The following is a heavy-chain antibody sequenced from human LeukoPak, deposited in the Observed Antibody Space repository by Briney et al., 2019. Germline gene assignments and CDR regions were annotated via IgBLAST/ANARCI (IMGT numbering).Heavy chain of an antibody. J-gene: IGHJ6*02. D-gene: IGHD4-17*01. CDR1: GFMFSSYE. V-gene: IGHV3-48*03. CDR3: ARVGAFYSFYFGMDI. CDR2: ISNSGNNI. Sequence: GGSLRLSCVASGFMFSSYEMNWVRQAPGKGLEWVSYISNSGNNIDYADSVKGRFTISRDNAKNSQYPQMNNLRAEDTAVYYCARVGAFYSFYFGMDIWGQGTTVAVSS.